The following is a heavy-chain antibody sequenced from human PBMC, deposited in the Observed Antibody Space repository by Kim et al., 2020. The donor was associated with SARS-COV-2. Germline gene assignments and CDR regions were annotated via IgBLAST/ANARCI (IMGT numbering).Heavy chain of an antibody. D-gene: IGHD1-26*01. CDR1: GFTFGDYA. Sequence: GGSLRLSCAASGFTFGDYAMHWVRQAPGKGLEWVSGISWNSGSIGYADSVKGRFTISRDNAKNSLYLQMNSLRAEDTALYYCAKGWELLGGYYYYYGMDVWGQGTTVTVSS. CDR2: ISWNSGSI. CDR3: AKGWELLGGYYYYYGMDV. J-gene: IGHJ6*02. V-gene: IGHV3-9*01.